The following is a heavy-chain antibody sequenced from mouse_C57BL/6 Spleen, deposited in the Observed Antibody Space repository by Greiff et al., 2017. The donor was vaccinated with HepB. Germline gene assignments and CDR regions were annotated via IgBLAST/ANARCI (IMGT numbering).Heavy chain of an antibody. CDR1: GYTFTEYT. CDR3: ARHEAPYYYGSPWFAY. CDR2: FYPGSGSI. D-gene: IGHD1-1*01. J-gene: IGHJ3*01. V-gene: IGHV1-62-2*01. Sequence: LVESGAELVKPGASVKLSCKASGYTFTEYTIHWVKQRSGQGLEWIGWFYPGSGSIKYNEKFKDKATLTADKSSSTVYMELSRLTSEDSAVYFCARHEAPYYYGSPWFAYWGQGTLVTVSA.